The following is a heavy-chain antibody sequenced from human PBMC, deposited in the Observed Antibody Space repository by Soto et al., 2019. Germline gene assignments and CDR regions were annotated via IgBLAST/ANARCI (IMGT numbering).Heavy chain of an antibody. D-gene: IGHD6-19*01. CDR1: GFTFSSDG. CDR2: IWYDGSNK. J-gene: IGHJ5*02. CDR3: ARSGEWLRLGWFDP. Sequence: QVQLVESGGGVVQPGRSLRLSCAASGFTFSSDGMHWVRQAPGKGLEWVAVIWYDGSNKYYADSVKGRFTISRDNSKNTLYLQMNSLRAEDTAVYYCARSGEWLRLGWFDPWGQGTLVTVSS. V-gene: IGHV3-33*01.